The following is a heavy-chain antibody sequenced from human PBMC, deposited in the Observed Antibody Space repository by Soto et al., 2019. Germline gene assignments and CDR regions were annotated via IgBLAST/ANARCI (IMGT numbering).Heavy chain of an antibody. Sequence: QVLLVESGGGVVQPGRSLRLSCVASGSTLSSYGMYWVRQAPGKGLEWVAVISPDGSTKYYADSVKGRFTISRDNSKNTLYLQMNSLTTEDTAAYYCAHSPGAAVSGSHYWGQGTLVTVSS. CDR2: ISPDGSTK. CDR3: AHSPGAAVSGSHY. J-gene: IGHJ4*02. V-gene: IGHV3-30*03. CDR1: GSTLSSYG. D-gene: IGHD6-13*01.